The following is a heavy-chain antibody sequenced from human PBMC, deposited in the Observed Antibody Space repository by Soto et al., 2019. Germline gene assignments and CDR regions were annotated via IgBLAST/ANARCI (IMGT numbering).Heavy chain of an antibody. CDR3: ARGRFPTYSSSSSGY. Sequence: ASVKVSCKASGYTFTSYGINWVRQATGQGLEWMGWMNPNSGNTGYAQKYQGRVTKTRNTSISTAYMELSSLRSEDTAVYYCARGRFPTYSSSSSGYWGQGTLVTVPQ. CDR1: GYTFTSYG. D-gene: IGHD6-6*01. J-gene: IGHJ4*02. CDR2: MNPNSGNT. V-gene: IGHV1-8*01.